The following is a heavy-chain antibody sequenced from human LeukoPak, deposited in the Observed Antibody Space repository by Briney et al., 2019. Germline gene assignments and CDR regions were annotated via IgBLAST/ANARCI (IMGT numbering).Heavy chain of an antibody. Sequence: GGSLRLSCAASGFTFSDYYMSWIRQAPGKGLEWVLYICSSYTNYADSQKGRLTISRDNAKNSLYLQMNRLRAEDTAVYYCVRGGAGATKDDAFDIWGQGTMVTVSS. CDR1: GFTFSDYY. D-gene: IGHD1-1*01. CDR2: ICSSYT. CDR3: VRGGAGATKDDAFDI. V-gene: IGHV3-11*06. J-gene: IGHJ3*02.